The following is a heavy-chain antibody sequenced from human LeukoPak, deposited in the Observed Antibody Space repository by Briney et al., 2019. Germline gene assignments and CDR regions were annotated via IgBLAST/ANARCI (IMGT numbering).Heavy chain of an antibody. J-gene: IGHJ6*03. V-gene: IGHV3-23*01. Sequence: GGSLRLSCAASGFTFSSHGMNWVRQAPGKGLEWVSGISPSGGITYYTDSVKGRFTISRDNSKNTVSLQMNSLRGEDTAVYYCARDRWLQSNYYMDVWGKGTTVTVSS. D-gene: IGHD5-24*01. CDR2: ISPSGGIT. CDR1: GFTFSSHG. CDR3: ARDRWLQSNYYMDV.